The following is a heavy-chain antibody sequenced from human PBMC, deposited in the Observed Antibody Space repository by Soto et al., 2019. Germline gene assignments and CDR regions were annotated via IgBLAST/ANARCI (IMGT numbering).Heavy chain of an antibody. CDR3: ARFRGLMGFGESKLEFDY. D-gene: IGHD3-10*01. CDR1: GYTFTSYG. V-gene: IGHV1-18*01. CDR2: ISAYNGNT. Sequence: GASVKVSCKASGYTFTSYGISWVRQAPGQGLEWMGWISAYNGNTNYAQKLQGRVTMTTDTSTSTAYMELRSLRSDDTAVYCCARFRGLMGFGESKLEFDYWGQGTLVTVSS. J-gene: IGHJ4*02.